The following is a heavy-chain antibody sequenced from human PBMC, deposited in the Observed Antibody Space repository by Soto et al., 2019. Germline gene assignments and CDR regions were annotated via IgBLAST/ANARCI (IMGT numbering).Heavy chain of an antibody. J-gene: IGHJ5*01. D-gene: IGHD3-10*01. V-gene: IGHV4-39*01. CDR2: VSYTGST. CDR1: GGSFNSNDYY. CDR3: ARHMARELVANPCWFDA. Sequence: SETLSLTCTVSGGSFNSNDYYRGWIRLPPGKGLEWIGSVSYTGSTYYNPSLKSRVTMSVDTSKTQFSLRLRSVTAADTAVYYCARHMARELVANPCWFDAWGRGSLVTVSS.